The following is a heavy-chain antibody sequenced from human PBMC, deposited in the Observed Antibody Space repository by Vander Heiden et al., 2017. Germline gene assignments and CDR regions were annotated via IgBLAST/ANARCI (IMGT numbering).Heavy chain of an antibody. CDR2: INHSGST. CDR3: ARGGYCSSTSCYAWGRYYYGMDV. J-gene: IGHJ6*02. CDR1: GGSFSGYY. V-gene: IGHV4-34*01. Sequence: QVQLQQWGAGLLKPSETLSLTCAGYGGSFSGYYWSWIRQPPGKGLEWIGEINHSGSTNYNPSLKSRVTISVDTSKNQFSLKLSSVTAADTAVYYCARGGYCSSTSCYAWGRYYYGMDVWGQGTTVTVSS. D-gene: IGHD2-2*01.